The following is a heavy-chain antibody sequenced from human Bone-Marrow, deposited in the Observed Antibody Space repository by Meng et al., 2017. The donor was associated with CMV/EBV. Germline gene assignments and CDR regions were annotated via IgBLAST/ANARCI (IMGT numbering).Heavy chain of an antibody. Sequence: GGSLRLSCAASGFTVSSNYMSWVRQAPGKGLEWVSVIYSGGSTYYADSVKGRFTISRDNSKNTLSLQMNSLSAEDTAVYYCARDGGRDGYNFALDIWAQGTMVTVSS. CDR3: ARDGGRDGYNFALDI. CDR2: IYSGGST. J-gene: IGHJ3*02. D-gene: IGHD5-24*01. V-gene: IGHV3-53*05. CDR1: GFTVSSNY.